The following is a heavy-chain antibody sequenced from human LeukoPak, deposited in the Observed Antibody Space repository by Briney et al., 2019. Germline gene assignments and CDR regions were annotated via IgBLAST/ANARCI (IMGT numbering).Heavy chain of an antibody. D-gene: IGHD6-19*01. CDR2: ITWNSDVM. CDR3: AKGVSGGWFSGCDY. V-gene: IGHV3-9*01. J-gene: IGHJ4*02. Sequence: GRSLRLSCAASGFTFDDYGMHWVRQAPGKGLEWVSGITWNSDVMDYADSVKGRFTISRDNAKKSLYLQMNSLRAEDTAFYYCAKGVSGGWFSGCDYWGQGTLVTVSS. CDR1: GFTFDDYG.